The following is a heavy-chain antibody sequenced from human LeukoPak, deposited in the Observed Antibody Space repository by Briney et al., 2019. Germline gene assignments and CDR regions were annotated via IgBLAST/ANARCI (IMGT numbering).Heavy chain of an antibody. Sequence: SQTLSLTCTVSGGSISSGGYYWSWIRQHPGKGLEWIGYSYYSGSTYYNPSLKSRVTISVDTSKSQFSLKLSSVTAADTAVYYCARDLLLGNAFDIWGQGTMVTVSS. CDR2: SYYSGST. CDR1: GGSISSGGYY. CDR3: ARDLLLGNAFDI. V-gene: IGHV4-31*03. J-gene: IGHJ3*02. D-gene: IGHD1-26*01.